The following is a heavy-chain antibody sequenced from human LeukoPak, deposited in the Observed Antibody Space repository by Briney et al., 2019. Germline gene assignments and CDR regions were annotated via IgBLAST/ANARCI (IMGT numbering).Heavy chain of an antibody. J-gene: IGHJ4*02. CDR1: GGSFSGYY. CDR3: ARDNISGGSGSYYKY. Sequence: PSETLSLTCAVYGGSFSGYYWSWIRQPPGKGLEWIGEINHSGSTNYNPSLKSRVTMSVDTSKNQFSLKLSSVTAADTAVYYCARDNISGGSGSYYKYWGQGTLVTVSS. CDR2: INHSGST. V-gene: IGHV4-34*01. D-gene: IGHD3-10*01.